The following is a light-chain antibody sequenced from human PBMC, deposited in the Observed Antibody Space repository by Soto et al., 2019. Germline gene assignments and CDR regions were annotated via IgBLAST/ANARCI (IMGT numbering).Light chain of an antibody. J-gene: IGKJ4*01. CDR3: QQYNNWPLT. V-gene: IGKV3-15*01. CDR2: DAS. CDR1: QSINSN. Sequence: EIVMTQSPATLSVSPGKIATLSCRASQSINSNLAWYQQKPGQSPRLLIYDASTGATGIPARFSGSGSGTDFTLTISSLQSEDFAVYYCQQYNNWPLTFGGGTKVEIK.